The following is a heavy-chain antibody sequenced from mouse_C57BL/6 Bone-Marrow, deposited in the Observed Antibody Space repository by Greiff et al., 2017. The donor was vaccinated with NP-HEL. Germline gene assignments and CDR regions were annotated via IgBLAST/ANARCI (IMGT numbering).Heavy chain of an antibody. V-gene: IGHV1-62-2*01. Sequence: VQLQQSGAELVKPGASVKLSCKASGYTFTEYTIHWVKQRSGQGLEWIGWFYPGSGSIKYNEKFKDKATLTADKSSSTVYMELSRLTSEDSAVYFCARHEEEGSRYGSSPFAYWGQGTLVTVSA. J-gene: IGHJ3*01. CDR2: FYPGSGSI. CDR3: ARHEEEGSRYGSSPFAY. CDR1: GYTFTEYT. D-gene: IGHD1-1*01.